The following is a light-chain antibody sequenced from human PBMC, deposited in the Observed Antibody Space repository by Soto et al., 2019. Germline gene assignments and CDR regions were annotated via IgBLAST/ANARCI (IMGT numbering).Light chain of an antibody. V-gene: IGLV2-14*01. CDR3: TSYTSSTTLDV. CDR2: EVS. J-gene: IGLJ1*01. CDR1: SSDVGGYNY. Sequence: QSALTHPASVSVSPGQSITISCTVTSSDVGGYNYVSWYQQHPGKAPKVMIYEVSNRPSGVSNRFSGSKSGHTASLTISGLQSEDEADYFCTSYTSSTTLDVFGTGTKVTVL.